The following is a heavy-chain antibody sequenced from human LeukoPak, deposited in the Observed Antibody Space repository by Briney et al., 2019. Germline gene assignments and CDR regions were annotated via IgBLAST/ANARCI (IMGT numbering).Heavy chain of an antibody. V-gene: IGHV4-34*01. J-gene: IGHJ4*02. D-gene: IGHD5-18*01. CDR3: ASGYSYGYAPY. Sequence: SETLSLTCAVYGGSFSGYYWSWVRQPPGKGLEWIGEINHSGSTNYNPSLKSRVTISVDTSKTQFSLKLSSVTAADTAVYYCASGYSYGYAPYWGQGTLVTVSS. CDR2: INHSGST. CDR1: GGSFSGYY.